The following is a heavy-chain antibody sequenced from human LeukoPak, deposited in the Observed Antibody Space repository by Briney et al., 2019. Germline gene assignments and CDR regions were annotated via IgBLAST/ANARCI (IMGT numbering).Heavy chain of an antibody. CDR1: GGSISSYY. V-gene: IGHV4-39*07. CDR2: IYYSGST. Sequence: SETLSLTCTVSGGSISSYYWGWIRQPPGKGLEWIGSIYYSGSTYYNPSLKSRVTISVDTSKNQFSLKLSSVTAADTAVYYCARDSAGPGYFDWSTQDYWGQGTLVTVSS. CDR3: ARDSAGPGYFDWSTQDY. D-gene: IGHD3-9*01. J-gene: IGHJ4*02.